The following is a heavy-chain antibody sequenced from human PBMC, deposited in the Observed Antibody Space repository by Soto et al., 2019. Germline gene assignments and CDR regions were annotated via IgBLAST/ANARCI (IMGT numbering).Heavy chain of an antibody. CDR3: AKDTNGYSSGWTFDY. J-gene: IGHJ4*02. CDR2: ISGSGGST. CDR1: GFTFSSYA. V-gene: IGHV3-23*01. D-gene: IGHD6-19*01. Sequence: EVQLLESGGGLVQPGGSLRLSCAASGFTFSSYAMSWVRQAPGKGLEWVSAISGSGGSTYYADSVKGQFTISRDNSKNTLYLQMNSLRAEDTAVYYCAKDTNGYSSGWTFDYWGQGTLVTVSS.